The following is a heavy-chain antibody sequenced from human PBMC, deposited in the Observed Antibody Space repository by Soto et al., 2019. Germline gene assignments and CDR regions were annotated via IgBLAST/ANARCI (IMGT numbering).Heavy chain of an antibody. J-gene: IGHJ5*02. CDR1: GGSFSGYY. V-gene: IGHV4-34*01. CDR2: INHSGST. D-gene: IGHD3-3*01. Sequence: PSETLSLTCAVYGGSFSGYYWSWIRQPPGKRLEWIGEINHSGSTNYNPSLKSRVTISVDTSKNQFSLKLSSVTAADTAVYYCARAVLRFGGGLRWFDPWGLGTLVTVSS. CDR3: ARAVLRFGGGLRWFDP.